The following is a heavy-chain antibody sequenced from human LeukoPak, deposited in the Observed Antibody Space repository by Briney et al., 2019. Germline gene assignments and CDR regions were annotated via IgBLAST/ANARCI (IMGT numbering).Heavy chain of an antibody. V-gene: IGHV4-38-2*01. Sequence: PSETPSLTCAVSGYSISSGYYWGWIRQPPGKGLEWIGSIYHSGSTYYNPSLKSRVTISVDTSKNQFSLKLSSVTAADTAVYYCARRYSYGPDAFDIWGQGTMVTVSS. CDR3: ARRYSYGPDAFDI. D-gene: IGHD5-18*01. CDR2: IYHSGST. J-gene: IGHJ3*02. CDR1: GYSISSGYY.